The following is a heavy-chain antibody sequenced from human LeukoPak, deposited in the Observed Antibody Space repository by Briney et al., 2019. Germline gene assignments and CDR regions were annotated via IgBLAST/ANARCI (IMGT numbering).Heavy chain of an antibody. V-gene: IGHV4-34*01. D-gene: IGHD3-10*01. CDR3: ARLGGAGSYHFAF. CDR2: INHSGGT. J-gene: IGHJ4*02. Sequence: SETLSLTCAVYGGSFSGYYWSWIRQPPGKGLEWIGEINHSGGTNYNPSLKSRVTISVDTSKNQFSLKLSSVTAADTAVYYCARLGGAGSYHFAFWGQGTLVTVSS. CDR1: GGSFSGYY.